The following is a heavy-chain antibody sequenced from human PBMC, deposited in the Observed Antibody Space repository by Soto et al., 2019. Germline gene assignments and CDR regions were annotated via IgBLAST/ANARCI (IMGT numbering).Heavy chain of an antibody. CDR2: IFSSGST. V-gene: IGHV4-4*07. Sequence: SETLSLTCTVSGGSINTFYWSWVRQPAGKGLEWIGRIFSSGSTSFNPSLESPVATSVDTSQNHFSLNLSSVTAADMAVYYCAREGSYSAYNFAHGIQLWSFDFWGQGALVTVSS. J-gene: IGHJ4*02. CDR3: AREGSYSAYNFAHGIQLWSFDF. D-gene: IGHD5-12*01. CDR1: GGSINTFY.